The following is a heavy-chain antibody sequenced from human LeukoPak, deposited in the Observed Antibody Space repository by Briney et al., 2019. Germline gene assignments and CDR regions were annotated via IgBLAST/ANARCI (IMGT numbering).Heavy chain of an antibody. D-gene: IGHD5-12*01. V-gene: IGHV1-69*05. CDR1: GGTFSSYA. CDR2: IIPIFGTA. CDR3: ARGPLDIVATSYFDY. Sequence: GASVKVSCTASGGTFSSYAISWVRQAPGQGLEWMGGIIPIFGTANYAQKFQGRVTITTDESTSTAYMELSSLRSEDTAVYYCARGPLDIVATSYFDYWGQGTLVTVSS. J-gene: IGHJ4*02.